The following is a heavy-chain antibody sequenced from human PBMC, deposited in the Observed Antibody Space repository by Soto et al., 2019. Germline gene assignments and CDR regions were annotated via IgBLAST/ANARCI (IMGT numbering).Heavy chain of an antibody. D-gene: IGHD4-17*01. Sequence: QVQLVESGGGVVQPGRSLRLSCAASGFTFSSYAMHWVRQAPGKGLEWVAVISYDGSNKYYADSVKGRFTISRDNSKNPLYLQMNSLRAEDTAVYYCARDRYYGDYVGDFYYYGMDVWGQGTTVTVSS. V-gene: IGHV3-30-3*01. CDR3: ARDRYYGDYVGDFYYYGMDV. J-gene: IGHJ6*02. CDR1: GFTFSSYA. CDR2: ISYDGSNK.